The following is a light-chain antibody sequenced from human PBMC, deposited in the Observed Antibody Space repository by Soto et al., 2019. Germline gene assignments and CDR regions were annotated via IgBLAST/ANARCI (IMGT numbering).Light chain of an antibody. V-gene: IGLV6-57*03. Sequence: NFMLTQPHSVSESPEKTVTISCTRSSGSIASNYVQWYQQRPGSAPTAVIYEDNQRASGVPDRFSGSIDSSSNSASLTISGLKTEDEADYYCQFFDSSNLSVLGTGTKLPVL. CDR3: QFFDSSNLSV. CDR2: EDN. CDR1: SGSIASNY. J-gene: IGLJ1*01.